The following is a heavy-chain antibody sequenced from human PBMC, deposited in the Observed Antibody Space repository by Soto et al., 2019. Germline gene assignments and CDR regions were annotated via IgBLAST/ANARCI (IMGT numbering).Heavy chain of an antibody. CDR3: ARETYYYDSSGYFTYYFDY. V-gene: IGHV4-31*03. CDR2: IYYSGST. Sequence: SETLSLTCTVSCGSISSGGYYWSWIRQHPGKGLEWIGYIYYSGSTYYNPSLKSRVTISVDTSKNQFSLKLSSVTAADTAVYYCARETYYYDSSGYFTYYFDYWGQGTLVTVSS. D-gene: IGHD3-22*01. J-gene: IGHJ4*02. CDR1: CGSISSGGYY.